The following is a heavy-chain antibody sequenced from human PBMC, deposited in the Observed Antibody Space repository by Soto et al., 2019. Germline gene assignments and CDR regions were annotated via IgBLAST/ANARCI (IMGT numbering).Heavy chain of an antibody. CDR2: INHSGST. Sequence: SETLSLTCAVYGGSFSGYYWTWIRQPPGKGLEWIGEINHSGSTNCNPSLKSRVTISVDTSKNQFSLKLSSVTAADTAVYYCARASKKRGYSYGPGYWGQGTLVTVSS. CDR3: ARASKKRGYSYGPGY. J-gene: IGHJ4*02. D-gene: IGHD5-18*01. V-gene: IGHV4-34*01. CDR1: GGSFSGYY.